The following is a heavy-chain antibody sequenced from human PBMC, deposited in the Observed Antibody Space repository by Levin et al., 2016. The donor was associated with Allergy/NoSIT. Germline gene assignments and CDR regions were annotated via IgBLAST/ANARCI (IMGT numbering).Heavy chain of an antibody. D-gene: IGHD1-26*01. Sequence: VRQAPGKGLEWVAVISYDGSNKFYGDSVKGRFTISKDNAKNSLYLQMNSLRAEDTAVYYCARLISAGGELDAFDVWGQGTMVTVSS. J-gene: IGHJ3*01. CDR3: ARLISAGGELDAFDV. V-gene: IGHV3-33*05. CDR2: ISYDGSNK.